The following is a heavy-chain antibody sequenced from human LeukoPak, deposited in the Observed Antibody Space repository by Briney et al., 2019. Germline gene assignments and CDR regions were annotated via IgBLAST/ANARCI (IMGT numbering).Heavy chain of an antibody. J-gene: IGHJ4*02. CDR3: ATDRGWRTSGYYLYYFEY. CDR2: IKHDGSEK. Sequence: PGGSLRLSCAASGFIFTGYFMSWVRQAPAKGLEWVASIKHDGSEKYYVDSVRGRFTISRDNTKNLLYLQMSSLRAEDTAVYYCATDRGWRTSGYYLYYFEYWGQGTLVTFSS. D-gene: IGHD3-3*01. V-gene: IGHV3-7*01. CDR1: GFIFTGYF.